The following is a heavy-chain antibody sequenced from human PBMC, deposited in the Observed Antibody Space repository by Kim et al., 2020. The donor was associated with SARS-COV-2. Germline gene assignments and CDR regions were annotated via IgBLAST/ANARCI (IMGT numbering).Heavy chain of an antibody. V-gene: IGHV4-59*13. CDR2: IYYSGST. CDR1: GGSISSYY. CDR3: ARGYSSSWTPYYYYGMDV. J-gene: IGHJ6*02. Sequence: SETLSLTCTVSGGSISSYYWSWIRQPPGKGLEWIGYIYYSGSTNYNPSLKSRVTISVDTSKNQFSLKLSSVTAADTAVYYCARGYSSSWTPYYYYGMDVWGQRTTVTVSS. D-gene: IGHD6-13*01.